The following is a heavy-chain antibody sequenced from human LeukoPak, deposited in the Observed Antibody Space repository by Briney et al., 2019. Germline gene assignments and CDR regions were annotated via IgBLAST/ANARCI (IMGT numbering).Heavy chain of an antibody. V-gene: IGHV3-21*01. D-gene: IGHD5-18*01. CDR1: GFTFSSYS. CDR3: ARDTVDTDTAGTFDY. J-gene: IGHJ4*02. Sequence: GGSLRLSCAASGFTFSSYSMNWVRQAPGKGLEWVSSISSSSSYIYYADSVKGRFTISRDNAKNSLYLQMNSLRAEDTAVYYCARDTVDTDTAGTFDYWGRGTLVTVSS. CDR2: ISSSSSYI.